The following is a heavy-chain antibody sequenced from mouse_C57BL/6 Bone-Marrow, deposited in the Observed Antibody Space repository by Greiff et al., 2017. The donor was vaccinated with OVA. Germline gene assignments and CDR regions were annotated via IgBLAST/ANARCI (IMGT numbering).Heavy chain of an antibody. CDR3: TREPGYYFRFAY. V-gene: IGHV5-9-1*02. Sequence: EVKLVESGEGLVKPGGSLKLSCAASGFTFSSYAMSWVRQTPEKRLEWVAYISRGGDYIYYADTVKGRFTLSRDNARNTRYLQMSSRKSEDTAMYYCTREPGYYFRFAYWGQGTLVTVSA. CDR2: ISRGGDYI. CDR1: GFTFSSYA. J-gene: IGHJ3*01. D-gene: IGHD2-3*01.